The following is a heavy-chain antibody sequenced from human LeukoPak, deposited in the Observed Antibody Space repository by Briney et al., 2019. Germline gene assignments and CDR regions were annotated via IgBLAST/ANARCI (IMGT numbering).Heavy chain of an antibody. CDR1: GASFSGYY. J-gene: IGHJ6*03. CDR2: INHSGST. CDR3: ARGPRITLVRGGQWYFYMDV. V-gene: IGHV4-34*01. D-gene: IGHD3-10*01. Sequence: SETLSLTCAVYGASFSGYYWSWIRQPPGKGLEWIGEINHSGSTNYNPSLKSRLTISVDTSKNQFSLRLNSETAADTAVYYCARGPRITLVRGGQWYFYMDVWGKGTTVTVSS.